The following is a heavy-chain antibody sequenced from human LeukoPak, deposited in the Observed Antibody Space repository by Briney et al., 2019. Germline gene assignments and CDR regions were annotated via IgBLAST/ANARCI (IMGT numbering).Heavy chain of an antibody. CDR3: ATSWLKDWGAFDI. D-gene: IGHD3-22*01. V-gene: IGHV1-69-2*01. CDR2: VDPEDGET. Sequence: ASVKISCKVSGYTFTDYYMHWVQQAPGKGLEWMGLVDPEDGETIYAEKFQGRVTITADTSTDTAYMEPSSLRSEDTAVYYCATSWLKDWGAFDIWDQGTMVTVSS. CDR1: GYTFTDYY. J-gene: IGHJ3*02.